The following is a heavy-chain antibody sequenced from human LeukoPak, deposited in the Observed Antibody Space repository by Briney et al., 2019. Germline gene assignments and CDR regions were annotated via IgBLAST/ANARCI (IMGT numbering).Heavy chain of an antibody. J-gene: IGHJ4*02. CDR1: GYTFTGYY. CDR3: ANRTLQRGYSGYGGEYYFDY. D-gene: IGHD5-12*01. CDR2: INPNSGGT. V-gene: IGHV1-2*02. Sequence: ASLKVSCKASGYTFTGYYMHWVRQAPGQGLEWMGWINPNSGGTNYAQKFQGRVTMTRDTSIITAYMELSRLSSDETAVYYCANRTLQRGYSGYGGEYYFDYWGQGTLVTVSS.